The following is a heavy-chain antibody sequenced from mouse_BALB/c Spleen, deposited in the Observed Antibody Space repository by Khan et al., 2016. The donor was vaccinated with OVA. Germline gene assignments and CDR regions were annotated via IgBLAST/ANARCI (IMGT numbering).Heavy chain of an antibody. CDR2: IYPGDGDT. J-gene: IGHJ3*01. CDR1: GYAFSSYW. CDR3: ARSGYDYFAY. Sequence: VKLLESGAELVRPGSSVKISCKASGYAFSSYWMNWVKQRPGQGLEWIGQIYPGDGDTKYNGKFKGKVTLTADKSSSTAYMQLSSLTSEDSAVYFCARSGYDYFAYWGQGTLVTVSA. D-gene: IGHD2-14*01. V-gene: IGHV1-80*01.